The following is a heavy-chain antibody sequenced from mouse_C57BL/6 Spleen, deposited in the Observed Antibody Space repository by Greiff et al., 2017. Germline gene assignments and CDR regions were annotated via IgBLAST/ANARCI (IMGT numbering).Heavy chain of an antibody. D-gene: IGHD2-2*01. CDR3: ARWRGYGYDEFAY. V-gene: IGHV14-3*01. CDR1: GFNIKNTY. CDR2: IGPANGNT. J-gene: IGHJ3*01. Sequence: EVQLQQSVAELVRPGASVKLSCTASGFNIKNTYMHWVKQTPEQGLEWIGRIGPANGNTKYAPKFQGQVTITADTSSNTAYLQLSRLTSEDTAIYYCARWRGYGYDEFAYWGQGTLVTVSA.